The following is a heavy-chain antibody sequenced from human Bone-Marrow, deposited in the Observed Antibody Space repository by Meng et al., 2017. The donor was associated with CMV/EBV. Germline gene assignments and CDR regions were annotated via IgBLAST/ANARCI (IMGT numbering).Heavy chain of an antibody. CDR1: GFTFSSYA. D-gene: IGHD2-2*02. Sequence: GESLKISCAASGFTFSSYAMSWVRQAPGKGLVWVSRINSDGSSTSYADSVKGRFTISRDNAKNTLYLQMNSLRAEDTAVYYCARDLSRIVVVPAAIPPYYYYGMDVWGQGTTVTVSS. V-gene: IGHV3-74*01. J-gene: IGHJ6*02. CDR2: INSDGSST. CDR3: ARDLSRIVVVPAAIPPYYYYGMDV.